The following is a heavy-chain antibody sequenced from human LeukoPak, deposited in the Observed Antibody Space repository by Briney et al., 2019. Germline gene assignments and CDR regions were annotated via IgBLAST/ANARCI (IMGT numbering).Heavy chain of an antibody. V-gene: IGHV3-30-3*01. CDR3: AREESPAYSNIMTY. D-gene: IGHD6-13*01. J-gene: IGHJ4*02. CDR2: ISYDGSTK. CDR1: GFTFSSYA. Sequence: QAGGSLRLSCAASGFTFSSYAVPWVRQAPGKGLEWVAVISYDGSTKYYTDSVKGRFTISRDNSKNTLYLQMNSLRVEDTAVYYCAREESPAYSNIMTYWGQGTLVTVSS.